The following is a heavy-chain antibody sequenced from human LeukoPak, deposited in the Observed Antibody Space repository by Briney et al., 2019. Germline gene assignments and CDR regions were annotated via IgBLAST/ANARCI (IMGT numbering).Heavy chain of an antibody. D-gene: IGHD5-24*01. Sequence: SVKVSCKASGGTFSSYAISWVRQAPGQGLEWMGGIIPFFGTANYAQNFQGRVTITADESTSTAYMELSSLRSEDTAVYYCARDEGTDGYNLYWGQGTLVTVSS. CDR1: GGTFSSYA. V-gene: IGHV1-69*13. CDR2: IIPFFGTA. J-gene: IGHJ4*02. CDR3: ARDEGTDGYNLY.